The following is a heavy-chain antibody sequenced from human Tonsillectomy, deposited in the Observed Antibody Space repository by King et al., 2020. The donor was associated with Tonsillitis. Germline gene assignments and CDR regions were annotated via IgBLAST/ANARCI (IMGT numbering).Heavy chain of an antibody. CDR2: IIPILGIA. D-gene: IGHD4-11*01. Sequence: QLVQSGAEVKKPGSSVKVSCKASGGTFSSYAISWVRQAPGQGLEWMGRIIPILGIANYAQKFQGRVTITADISTSTAHMELSSLRSDDTAVYYCARDGYSNYNVYWGQGTLVTASS. V-gene: IGHV1-69*04. CDR3: ARDGYSNYNVY. CDR1: GGTFSSYA. J-gene: IGHJ4*02.